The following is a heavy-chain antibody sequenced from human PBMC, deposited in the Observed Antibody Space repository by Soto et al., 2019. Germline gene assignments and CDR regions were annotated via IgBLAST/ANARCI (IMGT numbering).Heavy chain of an antibody. V-gene: IGHV3-48*01. CDR1: GFTFSSYS. CDR3: ARDTGGAAYSSGWYGY. CDR2: ISSSTNTI. Sequence: EVQLVESGGGLVQPGGSLRLSCAASGFTFSSYSMNWVRQAPGKGLEWVSYISSSTNTIYYADSVKGRFTISRDNAKNSLYLRMNSLRAEDTAVYYCARDTGGAAYSSGWYGYWGQGTLVTVSS. J-gene: IGHJ4*02. D-gene: IGHD6-19*01.